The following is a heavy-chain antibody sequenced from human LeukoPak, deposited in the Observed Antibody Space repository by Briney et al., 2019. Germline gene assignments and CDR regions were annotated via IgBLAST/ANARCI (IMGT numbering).Heavy chain of an antibody. Sequence: SETLSLTCTVSGGSISSSSYYWGWIRQPPGKGLEWIGSIYYSGSTYYNPSLKSRVTISVDASKNQFSLKLSSVTAADTAVYYCARRLGVVINNWFDPWGQEPWSPSLQ. D-gene: IGHD3-3*01. CDR1: GGSISSSSYY. V-gene: IGHV4-39*01. CDR2: IYYSGST. J-gene: IGHJ5*02. CDR3: ARRLGVVINNWFDP.